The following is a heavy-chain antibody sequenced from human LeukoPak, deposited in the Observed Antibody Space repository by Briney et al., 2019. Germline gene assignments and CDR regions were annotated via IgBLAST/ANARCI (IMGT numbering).Heavy chain of an antibody. CDR3: AKVYGGYSADAFDI. CDR2: ISGSGGST. J-gene: IGHJ3*02. D-gene: IGHD3-22*01. CDR1: GFSFSSYG. V-gene: IGHV3-23*01. Sequence: GGTLRLSCAASGFSFSSYGMSWVRQAPGKGLEWVSAISGSGGSTYYADSVKGRFTISRDNSKNTLYLQTNSLRAEDTAVYYCAKVYGGYSADAFDIWGQGTMVTVSS.